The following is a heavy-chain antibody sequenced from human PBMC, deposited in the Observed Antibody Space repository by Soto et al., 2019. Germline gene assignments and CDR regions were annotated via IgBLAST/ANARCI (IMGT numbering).Heavy chain of an antibody. CDR2: IYSGGST. CDR1: GFTVSSNY. J-gene: IGHJ3*02. V-gene: IGHV3-66*01. D-gene: IGHD2-15*01. CDR3: AREGIDCSEGSCYRYDAFDI. Sequence: PGGSLRLSCAASGFTVSSNYMSWVRQAPGKGLEWVSVIYSGGSTYYADSVKGRFTISRDNSKNTLYLQMNSLRAEDTAVYYCAREGIDCSEGSCYRYDAFDIWSQGTMVTVSS.